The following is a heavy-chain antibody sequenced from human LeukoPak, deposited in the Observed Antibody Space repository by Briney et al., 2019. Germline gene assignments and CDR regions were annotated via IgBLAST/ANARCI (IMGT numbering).Heavy chain of an antibody. CDR2: ISGSGGSS. J-gene: IGHJ3*02. V-gene: IGHV3-23*01. Sequence: RPGGSLGLSCAASGFTFSTYAMTWVRQAPGKRLEWVSAISGSGGSSYYADSVKGRFTISRDNSKNTLCLQMNSLRAEDTALYYCATSSSGWYNDAFDIWGQGTMVTVSS. D-gene: IGHD6-19*01. CDR1: GFTFSTYA. CDR3: ATSSSGWYNDAFDI.